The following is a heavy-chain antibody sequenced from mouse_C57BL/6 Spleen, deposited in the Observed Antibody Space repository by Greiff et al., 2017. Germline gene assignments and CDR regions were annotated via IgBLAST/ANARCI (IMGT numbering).Heavy chain of an antibody. CDR1: GFTFTDYY. J-gene: IGHJ2*01. D-gene: IGHD2-3*01. Sequence: EVKLVESGGGLVQPGGSLSLSCAASGFTFTDYYMSWVRQPPGKALEWLGFIRNKANGYTTEYSASVKGRFTISRDNSQSILYLQMNALRAEDSATYYCARLSFDGYYDYWGQGTTLTVSS. CDR2: IRNKANGYTT. V-gene: IGHV7-3*01. CDR3: ARLSFDGYYDY.